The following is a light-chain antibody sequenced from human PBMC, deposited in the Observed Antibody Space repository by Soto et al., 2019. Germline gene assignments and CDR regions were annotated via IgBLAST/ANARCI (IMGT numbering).Light chain of an antibody. V-gene: IGKV1-17*01. J-gene: IGKJ1*01. CDR1: QVIGND. CDR2: GAS. CDR3: LQHNTYPRT. Sequence: DIQMTQSPSSLSASVGDRVNITCRASQVIGNDLGWYQQKPGKAPKRLIYGASTLQSGVPSRFSGSESGTEFTLTINSLQPEDFATYYCLQHNTYPRTFGQGTKVAIK.